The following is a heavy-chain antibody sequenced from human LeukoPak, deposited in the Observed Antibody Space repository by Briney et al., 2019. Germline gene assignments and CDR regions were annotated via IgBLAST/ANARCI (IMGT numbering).Heavy chain of an antibody. CDR3: ASPSDDYDSSGYYFRWFDP. J-gene: IGHJ5*02. D-gene: IGHD3-22*01. Sequence: ASVKVSCKASGGTFSSYAISWVRQAPGQGLEWMGGIIPIFGTANYAQKFQGRVTITADESTSTAYMELSRLRSEDTAVYYCASPSDDYDSSGYYFRWFDPWGQGTLVTVSS. V-gene: IGHV1-69*13. CDR1: GGTFSSYA. CDR2: IIPIFGTA.